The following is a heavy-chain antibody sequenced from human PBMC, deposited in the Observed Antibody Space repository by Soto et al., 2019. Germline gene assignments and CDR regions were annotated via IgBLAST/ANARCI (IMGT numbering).Heavy chain of an antibody. CDR3: AAELYWEKYYYESCGYPTTVNFDY. CDR2: IVVGSGNT. D-gene: IGHD3-22*01. CDR1: GFTFTSSA. Sequence: SVKVSCKASGFTFTSSAMQWVRQARGQRLKWIGWIVVGSGNTNYAQKFQERVTITRDKSTSTAYMELSSLRSEDTAVYYCAAELYWEKYYYESCGYPTTVNFDYWGQGTLVTVS. V-gene: IGHV1-58*02. J-gene: IGHJ4*02.